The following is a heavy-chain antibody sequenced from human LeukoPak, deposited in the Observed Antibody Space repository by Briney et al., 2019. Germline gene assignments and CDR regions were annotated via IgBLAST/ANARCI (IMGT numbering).Heavy chain of an antibody. Sequence: ASVKVSCKASGGTFSSYAISWVRQAPGQGLEWMGRIIPILGTANYAQKLQGGVTITTDESTSTAYMEQSSLRSEDTAVYYCAREGRGYSYGQVESWLDPWGQGTLVTVSS. J-gene: IGHJ5*02. CDR3: AREGRGYSYGQVESWLDP. D-gene: IGHD5-18*01. V-gene: IGHV1-69*11. CDR2: IIPILGTA. CDR1: GGTFSSYA.